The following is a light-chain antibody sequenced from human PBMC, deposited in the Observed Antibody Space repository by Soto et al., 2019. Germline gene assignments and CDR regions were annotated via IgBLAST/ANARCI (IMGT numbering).Light chain of an antibody. J-gene: IGKJ1*01. CDR2: AAS. CDR3: QQYYSYPRT. Sequence: AIRMTQSPSSLSASTGDRVTITCRASQGISSYLAWYQQKPGKAPKLLIYAASTLQSGVPSRFSGSGSGTDFTLTISCLQSEDFATYYYQQYYSYPRTFGQGTKVENK. V-gene: IGKV1-8*01. CDR1: QGISSY.